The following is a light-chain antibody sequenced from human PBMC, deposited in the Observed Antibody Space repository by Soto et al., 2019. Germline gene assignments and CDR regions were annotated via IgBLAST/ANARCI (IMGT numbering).Light chain of an antibody. CDR1: QSVSSN. V-gene: IGKV3-15*01. CDR2: DAS. Sequence: EIVLTQSPATLSVSPGERATLSCRASQSVSSNLAWYQKKPGQAPRLLIYDASTRATGIPARFSGSGSETEFTLTISSLQSEDFALYYCQQYHNFPPYTFGQGTKLEIK. CDR3: QQYHNFPPYT. J-gene: IGKJ2*01.